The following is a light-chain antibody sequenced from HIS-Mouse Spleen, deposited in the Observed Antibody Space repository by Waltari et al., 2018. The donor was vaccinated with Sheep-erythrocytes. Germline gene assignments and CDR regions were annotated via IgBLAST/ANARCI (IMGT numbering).Light chain of an antibody. CDR2: EGS. Sequence: QSALPQPASVSGSPGQSITISCPGTSRDFGIYHLVSWYQQHPGKAPKLMIYEGSKRPSGVSNRFSGSKSGNTASLTISGLQAEDEADYYCCSYAGSSTPWVFGGGTKLTVL. CDR3: CSYAGSSTPWV. CDR1: SRDFGIYHL. V-gene: IGLV2-23*01. J-gene: IGLJ3*02.